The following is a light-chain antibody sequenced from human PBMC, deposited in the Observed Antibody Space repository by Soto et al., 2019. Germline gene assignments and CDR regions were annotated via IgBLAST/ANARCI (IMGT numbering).Light chain of an antibody. J-gene: IGKJ5*01. Sequence: DVVLAQSPLSLPVTLGQPASISCGSSRSLIDSDGNTYLNWFLQRPGQSPRRLIYQVSNRDSGVPDRFSGSGSGTDFTLTISRLEPEDSALYFCQQYRPSPAISFGQGTRLENK. CDR2: QVS. CDR1: RSLIDSDGNTY. CDR3: QQYRPSPAIS. V-gene: IGKV2-30*01.